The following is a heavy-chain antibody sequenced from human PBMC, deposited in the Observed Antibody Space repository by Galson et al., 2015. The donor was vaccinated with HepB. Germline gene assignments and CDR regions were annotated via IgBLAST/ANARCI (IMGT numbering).Heavy chain of an antibody. CDR2: IDWDDDN. J-gene: IGHJ6*03. D-gene: IGHD3-9*01. CDR1: GFSLSTSGMC. V-gene: IGHV2-70*11. Sequence: PALVKPTQTLTLTCTFSGFSLSTSGMCVSWIRQPPGKALEWLARIDWDDDNYYSTSLKTRLTISKDTSKNQVVLTMTNMDPVDTATYYCARMIFRQDYYYYMDVWGKGTTVTVSS. CDR3: ARMIFRQDYYYYMDV.